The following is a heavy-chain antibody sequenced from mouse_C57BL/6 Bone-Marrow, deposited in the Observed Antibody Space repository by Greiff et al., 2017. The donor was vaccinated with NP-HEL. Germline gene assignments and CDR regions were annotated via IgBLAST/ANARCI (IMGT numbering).Heavy chain of an antibody. J-gene: IGHJ2*01. Sequence: QVQLQQSGAELVRPGASVKLSCKASGYTFTDYYINWVKQRPGQGLEWIARIYPGSGNTYYNEKFKGKATMTAEKSSSTAYMQLSSLTAEDSAVYCCARKWGQDYWGQGTTLTVSS. CDR3: ARKWGQDY. V-gene: IGHV1-76*01. D-gene: IGHD1-3*01. CDR1: GYTFTDYY. CDR2: IYPGSGNT.